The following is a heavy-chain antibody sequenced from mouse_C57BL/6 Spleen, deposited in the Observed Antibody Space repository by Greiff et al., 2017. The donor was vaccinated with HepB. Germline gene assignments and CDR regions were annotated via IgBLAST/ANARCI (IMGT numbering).Heavy chain of an antibody. Sequence: VQLKQSGPGLVKPSQSLSLTCSATGYSITSGYYWYWIRQSPGNKLEWMGYISYDGSNNYNPSIKNRISITRDTSKNQFFLKLNSVTTEDTATYYCARDRFSGYFDYWGQGTTLTVSS. CDR1: GYSITSGYY. D-gene: IGHD3-2*02. CDR2: ISYDGSN. J-gene: IGHJ2*01. V-gene: IGHV3-6*01. CDR3: ARDRFSGYFDY.